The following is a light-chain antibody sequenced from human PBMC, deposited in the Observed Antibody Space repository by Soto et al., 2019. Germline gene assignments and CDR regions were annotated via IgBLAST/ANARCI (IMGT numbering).Light chain of an antibody. CDR3: QVRDVWPS. J-gene: IGKJ1*01. V-gene: IGKV3-11*01. CDR2: DAS. CDR1: QSVSTS. Sequence: IVLTQSPVTLAVSPGERAVLSCRASQSVSTSLAWYQHKPGQAPRLFIYDASKRAPGIPARFSGSGSETDFTLTISSLEPEDFAVYYCQVRDVWPSFGQGTKV.